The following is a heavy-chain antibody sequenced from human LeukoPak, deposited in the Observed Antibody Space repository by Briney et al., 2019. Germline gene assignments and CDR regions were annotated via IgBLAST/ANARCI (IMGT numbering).Heavy chain of an antibody. D-gene: IGHD3-10*01. Sequence: GRSLRLSCAASGFTFSSYGMHWVRQAPGKGLEWVAVIWYDGSNKYYADSVKGRFTISRDNSKNTLYLQMNSLRAEDTAVYYCAREGQTHYYGSGSPTDYGMDVWGKGTTVTVSS. CDR2: IWYDGSNK. CDR1: GFTFSSYG. J-gene: IGHJ6*04. V-gene: IGHV3-33*01. CDR3: AREGQTHYYGSGSPTDYGMDV.